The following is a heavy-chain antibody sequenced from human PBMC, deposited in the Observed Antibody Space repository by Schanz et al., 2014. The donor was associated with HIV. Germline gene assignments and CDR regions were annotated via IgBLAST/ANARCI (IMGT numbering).Heavy chain of an antibody. V-gene: IGHV1-2*02. CDR2: INPNSGGT. CDR1: GYTFTAYY. CDR3: ARDLVDSSTWYDAFDI. Sequence: QVHLVQSGGEVKKPGASVKVSCKASGYTFTAYYIHWVRQAPGQGLEWMGWINPNSGGTNSAQKFQGRVTMSMDTSISTAYMEVRSLRSDDTALYFCARDLVDSSTWYDAFDIWGQGTKVTVSS. D-gene: IGHD6-13*01. J-gene: IGHJ3*02.